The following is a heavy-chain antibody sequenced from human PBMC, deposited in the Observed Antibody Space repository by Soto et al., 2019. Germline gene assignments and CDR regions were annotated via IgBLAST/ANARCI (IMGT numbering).Heavy chain of an antibody. D-gene: IGHD3-10*01. Sequence: PSETLSLTCTVSGGSISSYYWSWIRQPPGKGLEWIGYIYYSGSTNYNPPLKSRVTISVDTSKNQFSLKLSSVTAADTAVYYCARGGRDGFTFDYWGQGTLVTVSS. J-gene: IGHJ4*02. CDR2: IYYSGST. CDR3: ARGGRDGFTFDY. V-gene: IGHV4-59*01. CDR1: GGSISSYY.